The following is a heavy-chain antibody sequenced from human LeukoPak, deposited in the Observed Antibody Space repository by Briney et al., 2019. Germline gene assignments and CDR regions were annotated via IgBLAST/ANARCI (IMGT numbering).Heavy chain of an antibody. CDR1: GASLSSGSYY. J-gene: IGHJ3*02. D-gene: IGHD3-22*01. Sequence: SETLSLTCTVSGASLSSGSYYWSWIRQPAGKGLEWIGRIYTSGSTNYNPSLKSRVTMSVDTSKNQFSLKLSSVTAADTAVYYCARVLDYYPNAFDIWGQGTMVTVSS. V-gene: IGHV4-61*02. CDR2: IYTSGST. CDR3: ARVLDYYPNAFDI.